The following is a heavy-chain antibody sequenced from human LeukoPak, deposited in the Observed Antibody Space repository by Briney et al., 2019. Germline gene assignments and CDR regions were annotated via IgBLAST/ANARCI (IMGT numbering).Heavy chain of an antibody. CDR2: ISGSGGST. Sequence: PGGSLRLSCAASGFTFSDYYMSWIRQAPGKGLEWVSAISGSGGSTYYADSVKGRFTISRDNPKNTLYLQMNSLRAEDTAVYYCANEDNWNYGRYFDYWGQGTLVTVSS. V-gene: IGHV3-23*01. J-gene: IGHJ4*02. CDR1: GFTFSDYY. CDR3: ANEDNWNYGRYFDY. D-gene: IGHD1-7*01.